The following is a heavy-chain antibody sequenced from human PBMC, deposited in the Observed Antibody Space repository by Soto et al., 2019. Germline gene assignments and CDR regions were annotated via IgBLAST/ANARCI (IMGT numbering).Heavy chain of an antibody. D-gene: IGHD1-7*01. CDR2: IYYSGTN. J-gene: IGHJ4*02. Sequence: SGTLSLTCTVSGGSISNSDYYWGWIRQSPGKGLEWIGSIYYSGTNFYDPSLRSRLSMCVDTSKNQFSLRLNSVTAADTAVYYCARQARGTTWSDFDYWSQGPLLTASS. CDR1: GGSISNSDYY. V-gene: IGHV4-39*01. CDR3: ARQARGTTWSDFDY.